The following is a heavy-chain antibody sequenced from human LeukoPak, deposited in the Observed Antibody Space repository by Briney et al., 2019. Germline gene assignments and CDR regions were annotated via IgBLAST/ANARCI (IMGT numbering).Heavy chain of an antibody. J-gene: IGHJ4*02. CDR2: ISGSGGST. CDR3: AKGEYQLLYGDY. D-gene: IGHD2-2*02. CDR1: GFTFSSYA. V-gene: IGHV3-23*01. Sequence: GGSLRLSCAASGFTFSSYAMSWVRQAPGKGLEWVSAISGSGGSTYYADSVKGRFTISRDSSKNTLYLQMNSLRAEDTAVYYCAKGEYQLLYGDYWGQGTLVTASS.